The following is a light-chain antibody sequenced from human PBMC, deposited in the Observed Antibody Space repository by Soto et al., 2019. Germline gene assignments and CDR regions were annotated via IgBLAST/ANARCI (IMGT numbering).Light chain of an antibody. CDR2: GNS. CDR3: QSYDSSLSAF. Sequence: QSVLTQPASVSGAPGQRVTISCTGSSSNIGAGYDVHWYQQLPGTAPKLLIYGNSNRPSGVPDRFSGSKSGTSASLAITGLQAEDEADYSCQSYDSSLSAFFGTGTKLTVL. J-gene: IGLJ1*01. CDR1: SSNIGAGYD. V-gene: IGLV1-40*01.